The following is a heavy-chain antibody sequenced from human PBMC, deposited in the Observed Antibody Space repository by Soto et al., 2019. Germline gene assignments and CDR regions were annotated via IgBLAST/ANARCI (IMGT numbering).Heavy chain of an antibody. CDR3: ARMSYFYDKWYFDL. D-gene: IGHD3-22*01. V-gene: IGHV4-30-4*01. Sequence: PSETLSLTXTVSGASINNNGYYWSWIRQTPGKGLEWIGYVYYSGSTDYIPSLKSRLSMSIDKSQNRFTLKLNSVTAADTATYYCARMSYFYDKWYFDLWGRGTLVTVSS. CDR2: VYYSGST. CDR1: GASINNNGYY. J-gene: IGHJ2*01.